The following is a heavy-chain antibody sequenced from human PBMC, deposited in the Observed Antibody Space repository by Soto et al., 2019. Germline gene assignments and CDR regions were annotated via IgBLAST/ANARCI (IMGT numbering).Heavy chain of an antibody. CDR3: ARPTWGDREFFDV. V-gene: IGHV5-51*01. Sequence: GESLKISCEGSGYSFTSYWIGWVRQMPGKGLEWMGIIYPGDSDTRYSPSFQGQVTISADQSISTAYLQWSSLKASDTAMCDWARPTWGDREFFDVWGEGTRVTVFS. CDR2: IYPGDSDT. CDR1: GYSFTSYW. D-gene: IGHD3-16*01. J-gene: IGHJ4*02.